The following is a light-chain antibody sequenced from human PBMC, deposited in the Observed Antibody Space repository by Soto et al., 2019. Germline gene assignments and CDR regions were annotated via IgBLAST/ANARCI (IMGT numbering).Light chain of an antibody. CDR3: GTWDSSLSALYA. J-gene: IGLJ1*01. V-gene: IGLV1-51*02. Sequence: QSVLTQPPSVSAAPGQKVTISCSGSSSNIGNNYVSWYQQLPGTAPKLLIYENNKRPSGIPDRFSGSKSGTSATLGITGLQTGDEADYYCGTWDSSLSALYAFGTGTKLTVL. CDR1: SSNIGNNY. CDR2: ENN.